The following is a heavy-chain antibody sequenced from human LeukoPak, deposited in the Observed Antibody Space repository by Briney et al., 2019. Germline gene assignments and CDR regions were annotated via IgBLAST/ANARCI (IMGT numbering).Heavy chain of an antibody. Sequence: GESLKISCKGSGYSFSNYWIGWVRQMPGKGLEWMGIIYPGDSDTRYSPSFQGQVTISADKSISTAYLQWSSLKASDTAMYYCARPYYYGSGSYYDWGQGTLVTVSS. CDR3: ARPYYYGSGSYYD. J-gene: IGHJ4*02. D-gene: IGHD3-10*01. CDR2: IYPGDSDT. CDR1: GYSFSNYW. V-gene: IGHV5-51*01.